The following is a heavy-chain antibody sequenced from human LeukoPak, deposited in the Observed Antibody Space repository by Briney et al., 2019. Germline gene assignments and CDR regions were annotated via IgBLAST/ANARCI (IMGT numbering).Heavy chain of an antibody. CDR1: GGSISTYY. J-gene: IGHJ4*02. CDR2: IYYSGSS. D-gene: IGHD3-22*01. CDR3: ARHYDTSGYWYYFDY. V-gene: IGHV4-59*08. Sequence: SETLSLTCTVSGGSISTYYWSWIRQPPGKGLVWIGYIYYSGSSNHHPSLKSRVTISVDTSKNQFSLKLSSVTAADTAVYYCARHYDTSGYWYYFDYWGQGTLVTVSS.